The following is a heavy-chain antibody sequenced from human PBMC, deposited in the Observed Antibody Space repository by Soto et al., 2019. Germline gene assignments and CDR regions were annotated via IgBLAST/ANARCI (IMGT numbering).Heavy chain of an antibody. D-gene: IGHD2-8*01. CDR1: GFTFSSYG. V-gene: IGHV3-30*18. Sequence: GGSLRLSCAASGFTFSSYGMHWVRQAPGKGLEWVAVISYDGSNKYYADSVEGRFTISRDNSKNTLYLQMNSLRADDTAVYYCAKDRSTAGDSLMLYHLDYWGQGTLVTVSS. CDR2: ISYDGSNK. CDR3: AKDRSTAGDSLMLYHLDY. J-gene: IGHJ4*02.